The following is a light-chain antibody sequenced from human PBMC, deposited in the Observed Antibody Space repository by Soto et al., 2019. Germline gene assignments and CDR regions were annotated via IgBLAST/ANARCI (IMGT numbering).Light chain of an antibody. J-gene: IGLJ1*01. V-gene: IGLV2-8*01. CDR3: KSSPGSNTYV. CDR2: EVV. Sequence: QSALTHPPSASGSPVQSVTISCTGTKIDTGVYDFVSLYQHHPGKAPRLIIYEVVQRPSGVPDRFSGSKSGNTASLTVSGLQAAAEDDYFCKSSPGSNTYVFVSGTNVTVL. CDR1: KIDTGVYDF.